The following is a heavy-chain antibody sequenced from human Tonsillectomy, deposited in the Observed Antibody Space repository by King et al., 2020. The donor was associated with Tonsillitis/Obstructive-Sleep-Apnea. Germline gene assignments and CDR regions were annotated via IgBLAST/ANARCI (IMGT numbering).Heavy chain of an antibody. CDR2: IYSGGST. CDR3: AKSIAAAXTTRPYYFDY. J-gene: IGHJ4*02. CDR1: GFTVSSNY. D-gene: IGHD6-13*01. V-gene: IGHV3-53*01. Sequence: VQLVESGGGLIQPGGSLRLSCAASGFTVSSNYMSWVRQAPGKGLEWVSVIYSGGSTYYADSVKGRFTISRDNSKNTLYLQMNSLRAEDTAVYYCAKSIAAAXTTRPYYFDYWGQGXLVTVSS.